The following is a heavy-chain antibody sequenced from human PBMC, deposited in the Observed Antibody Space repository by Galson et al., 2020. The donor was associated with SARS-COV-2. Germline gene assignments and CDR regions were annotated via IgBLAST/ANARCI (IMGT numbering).Heavy chain of an antibody. Sequence: GGPMRLSYPDSGFNFTTAWMGWVRQAPGKRPEWVGRIKDSGSGGTIDYAAPVKGRFTISRDDSKNTLDLQMTSLKTEDTAVYYCTADVPERGGGEFDYWGQGSLVTVSS. D-gene: IGHD3-16*01. CDR2: IKDSGSGGTI. CDR1: GFNFTTAW. V-gene: IGHV3-15*01. CDR3: TADVPERGGGEFDY. J-gene: IGHJ4*02.